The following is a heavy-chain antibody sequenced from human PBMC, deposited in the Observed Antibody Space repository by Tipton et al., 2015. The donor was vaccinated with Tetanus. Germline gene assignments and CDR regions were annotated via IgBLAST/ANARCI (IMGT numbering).Heavy chain of an antibody. CDR1: GITFSSYT. CDR3: ARDVFPRNSYYRAFES. V-gene: IGHV3-21*04. Sequence: SLRLSCAASGITFSSYTMNWVRQAPGKGLEWVSSVSPTSSHIYYADSVNGRFTISRDNVKNSVFLQMNSLRAEDTAVYYCARDVFPRNSYYRAFESWGQGTPVTVSS. CDR2: VSPTSSHI. D-gene: IGHD3-10*01. J-gene: IGHJ4*02.